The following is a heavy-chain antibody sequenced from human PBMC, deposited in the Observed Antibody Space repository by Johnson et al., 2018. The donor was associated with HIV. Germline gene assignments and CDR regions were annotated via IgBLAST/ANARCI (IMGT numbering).Heavy chain of an antibody. J-gene: IGHJ3*02. D-gene: IGHD6-19*01. Sequence: VQLVESGGGLVQPGGSLRVSCAASGFTVSNAWMSWVRQAPGKGLEWVGRIKSKTDGGTTDYAAPVTGRFTISRDDSKKTLYLQMNSLRAEDTAVYYCARDRPSPGWYSINDAFDIWGQGTMVTVSS. CDR2: IKSKTDGGTT. CDR1: GFTVSNAW. CDR3: ARDRPSPGWYSINDAFDI. V-gene: IGHV3-15*01.